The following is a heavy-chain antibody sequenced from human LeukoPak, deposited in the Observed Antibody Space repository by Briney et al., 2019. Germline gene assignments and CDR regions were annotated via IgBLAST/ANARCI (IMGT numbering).Heavy chain of an antibody. Sequence: GASVKVSCKASGYTFTSYYMHWVRQAPGQGLEWMGMINPSGGSTSYAQKFQGRVTVTRDTSTSTVYMELGSLRSEDTAVYYCARARSLHVLLWFGERSPYYMDVWGKGTAVTVSS. CDR2: INPSGGST. J-gene: IGHJ6*03. CDR1: GYTFTSYY. V-gene: IGHV1-46*01. CDR3: ARARSLHVLLWFGERSPYYMDV. D-gene: IGHD3-10*01.